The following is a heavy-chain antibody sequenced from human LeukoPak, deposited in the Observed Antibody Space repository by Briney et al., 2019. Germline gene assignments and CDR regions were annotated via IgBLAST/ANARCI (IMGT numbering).Heavy chain of an antibody. CDR1: GFTVSSTY. V-gene: IGHV3-66*01. CDR2: IYSGGYT. J-gene: IGHJ4*02. CDR3: ARGRPAQYFDA. Sequence: PGGSLRLFCAASGFTVSSTYLTWVRQAPGKGLEWLSVIYSGGYTYHADSVKGRFFISRDISEELVYLQMNRLKVQKPAVFFFARGRPAQYFDAWDPGTLVTDS. D-gene: IGHD6-6*01.